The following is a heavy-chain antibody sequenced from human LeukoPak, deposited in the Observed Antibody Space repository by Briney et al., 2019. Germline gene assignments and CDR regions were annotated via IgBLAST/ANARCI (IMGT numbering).Heavy chain of an antibody. J-gene: IGHJ4*02. V-gene: IGHV4-30-4*08. Sequence: SQTLSLTCTVSGGSISSGDYYWSWIRQLPGKGLEWIGYIYYSGSTYYNPSLKSRVTISVDTSKNQFSLKLSSVTAADTAVYYCARESPYDILTGYSQYYFDYWGQGTLVTVSS. CDR1: GGSISSGDYY. CDR2: IYYSGST. CDR3: ARESPYDILTGYSQYYFDY. D-gene: IGHD3-9*01.